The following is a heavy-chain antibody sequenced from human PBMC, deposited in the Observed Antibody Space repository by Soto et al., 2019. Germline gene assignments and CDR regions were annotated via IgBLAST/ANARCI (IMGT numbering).Heavy chain of an antibody. J-gene: IGHJ4*02. CDR1: GGSISSGGYY. Sequence: LSLTCTVSGGSISSGGYYWSWIRQHPGKGLEWIGYIYYSGSTYYNPSLKSRVTISVDTSKNQFSLKLSSVTAADTAVYYCARADLTVAATPPDYWGQGTLVTVSS. CDR2: IYYSGST. V-gene: IGHV4-31*03. CDR3: ARADLTVAATPPDY. D-gene: IGHD2-15*01.